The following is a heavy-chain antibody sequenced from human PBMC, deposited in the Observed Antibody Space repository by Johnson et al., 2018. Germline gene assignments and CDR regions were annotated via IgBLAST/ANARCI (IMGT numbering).Heavy chain of an antibody. V-gene: IGHV3-23*04. CDR1: GFTFSSYA. Sequence: VQLVQSGGGLVQPGGSLRLSCAASGFTFSSYAMSWVRQAPGKGLEWVSAISGSGGSTYYAASVKGRVTISRDNSKNTLYLQMNSLRAEDTAVYYCAKEGITNFGVVIITPYYMDVWGKGTTVTVSS. CDR3: AKEGITNFGVVIITPYYMDV. J-gene: IGHJ6*03. D-gene: IGHD3-3*01. CDR2: ISGSGGST.